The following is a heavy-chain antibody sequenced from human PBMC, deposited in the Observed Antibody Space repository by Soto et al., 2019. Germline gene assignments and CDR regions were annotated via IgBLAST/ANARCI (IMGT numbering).Heavy chain of an antibody. V-gene: IGHV3-33*01. CDR3: ARDPSPTAPGLTDY. D-gene: IGHD4-17*01. CDR2: IWYDGSNK. J-gene: IGHJ4*02. CDR1: GFTFSSYG. Sequence: GGSLRLSCAASGFTFSSYGMHWVRQAPGKGLEWVAVIWYDGSNKYYADSVKGRFTISRDNSKNTLYLQMNSLRAEDTAVYYCARDPSPTAPGLTDYWGQGTLATLSS.